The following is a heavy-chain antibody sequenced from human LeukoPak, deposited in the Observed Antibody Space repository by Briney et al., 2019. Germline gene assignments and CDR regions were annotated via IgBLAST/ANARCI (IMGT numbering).Heavy chain of an antibody. V-gene: IGHV6-1*01. J-gene: IGHJ1*01. CDR3: AREAPYYDFWSGYSRAEYFQH. D-gene: IGHD3-3*01. CDR2: TYYRSKWYN. Sequence: SQTLSLTCAISGDSVSSNSAAWNWIRQSPSRGLEWLGRTYYRSKWYNDYAVSVKSRITINPDTSKNQFSLQLNSVTPEDTAVYYCAREAPYYDFWSGYSRAEYFQHWGQGTLVTVSS. CDR1: GDSVSSNSAA.